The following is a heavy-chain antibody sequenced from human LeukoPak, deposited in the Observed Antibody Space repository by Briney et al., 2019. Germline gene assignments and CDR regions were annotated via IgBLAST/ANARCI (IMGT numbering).Heavy chain of an antibody. CDR2: ITGSGDDT. J-gene: IGHJ5*02. CDR1: GFTFSSYA. Sequence: GGSLRLSCAASGFTFSSYAMSWVRQAPGKGLEWVSDITGSGDDTDYADSVKGRFTVSRDNSRNTLYLQINSLRAEDTAVYYCARDISVCSGGSCYDNWFDPWGQGTLVTVSS. V-gene: IGHV3-23*01. D-gene: IGHD2-15*01. CDR3: ARDISVCSGGSCYDNWFDP.